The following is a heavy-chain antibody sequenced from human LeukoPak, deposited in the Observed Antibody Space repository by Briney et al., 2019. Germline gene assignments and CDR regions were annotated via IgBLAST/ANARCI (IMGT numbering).Heavy chain of an antibody. CDR3: ARGDVPGYCSSTSCQRWFDP. CDR2: ISAYNGNT. V-gene: IGHV1-18*01. Sequence: GASVKVSCKASGYTFTSYGISWVRQAPGQGLEWMGWISAYNGNTNYAQKLQGRVTMTTDTSTSTAYMELRSLRSDDTAVYYCARGDVPGYCSSTSCQRWFDPWGQGTLVTVSS. J-gene: IGHJ5*02. D-gene: IGHD2-2*01. CDR1: GYTFTSYG.